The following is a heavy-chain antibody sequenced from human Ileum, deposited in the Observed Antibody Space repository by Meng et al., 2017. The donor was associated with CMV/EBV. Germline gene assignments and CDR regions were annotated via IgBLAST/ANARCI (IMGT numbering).Heavy chain of an antibody. V-gene: IGHV3-23*01. J-gene: IGHJ2*01. CDR1: GFTFSSYA. Sequence: GGSLRLSCVASGFTFSSYAMSWVRQAPGKGLEWVSGISNGGDATYYADSVKGRFAISRDNSKNTLYLQMSSLRVDDTAIFYCAKAVAANWYFDLWGRGTLVTVSS. CDR2: ISNGGDAT. D-gene: IGHD6-19*01. CDR3: AKAVAANWYFDL.